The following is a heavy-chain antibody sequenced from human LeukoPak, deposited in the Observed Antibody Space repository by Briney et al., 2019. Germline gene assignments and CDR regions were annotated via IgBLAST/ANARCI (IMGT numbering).Heavy chain of an antibody. J-gene: IGHJ4*02. CDR3: ATHTDRPYYYDSSGYYYVTPPYFDY. CDR2: INHSGST. CDR1: GGSFSGYY. Sequence: PSETLSLTCAVYGGSFSGYYWSWIRQPPGKGLEWIGEINHSGSTNYNPSLKSRVTISVDTSKNQFSLKLSSVTAADTAVYYCATHTDRPYYYDSSGYYYVTPPYFDYWGQGTLVTVSS. D-gene: IGHD3-22*01. V-gene: IGHV4-34*01.